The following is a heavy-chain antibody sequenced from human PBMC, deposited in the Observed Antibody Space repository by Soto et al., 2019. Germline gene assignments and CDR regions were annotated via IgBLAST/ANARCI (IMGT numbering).Heavy chain of an antibody. Sequence: SETLSLTCTVSGGSISSYYWSWIRQPPGKGLEWIGYIYYSGSTNYNPSLKSRVTIAVDTSKNQFSLKLSSVTAADTAVYYCARLYDYVWGSYRMGAFDIWGQGTMVTVSS. CDR2: IYYSGST. CDR3: ARLYDYVWGSYRMGAFDI. D-gene: IGHD3-16*02. V-gene: IGHV4-59*01. J-gene: IGHJ3*02. CDR1: GGSISSYY.